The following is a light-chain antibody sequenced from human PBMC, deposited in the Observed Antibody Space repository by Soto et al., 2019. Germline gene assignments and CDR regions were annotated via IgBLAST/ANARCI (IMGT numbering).Light chain of an antibody. V-gene: IGKV3-20*01. CDR2: ATS. J-gene: IGKJ5*01. Sequence: IILPQSPGTLSLSPGAGATLSCKASQTVISTHLDWYQQKPGQAPRLLIYATSNRSTGIPDRFSVSGSGRDFTPTIARLEPEDFAVYYCQPYDSSSVTFGQGTRL. CDR1: QTVISTH. CDR3: QPYDSSSVT.